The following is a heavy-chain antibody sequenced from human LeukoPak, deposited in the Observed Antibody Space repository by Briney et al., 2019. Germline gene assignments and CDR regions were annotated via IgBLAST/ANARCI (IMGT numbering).Heavy chain of an antibody. Sequence: GGSLRLSCAPSGFTFRNYAMHWVRQAPGKGLEWVAVISYAGSNEHYADSVKGRFTISRDNSKNTLYLQMNSLRAEDTAVYYCAKASSGRTYYFDYWGQGTLVTVSS. V-gene: IGHV3-30*04. D-gene: IGHD3-22*01. CDR2: ISYAGSNE. CDR3: AKASSGRTYYFDY. J-gene: IGHJ4*02. CDR1: GFTFRNYA.